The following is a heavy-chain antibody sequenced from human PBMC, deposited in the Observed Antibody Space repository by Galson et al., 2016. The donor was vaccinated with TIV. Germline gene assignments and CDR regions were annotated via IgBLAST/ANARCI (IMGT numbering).Heavy chain of an antibody. D-gene: IGHD1-26*01. CDR1: GFSFRNYV. CDR3: AKVGKSGDYSWDAFDV. Sequence: SLRLSCAASGFSFRNYVMSWVRLAPGKGLEWVSSLSLSGSHTYYAESVKGRFTISRDNSKYTPFLQLNSLRVGDTAIYYRAKVGKSGDYSWDAFDVWGQGTVVTVSS. V-gene: IGHV3-23*01. CDR2: LSLSGSHT. J-gene: IGHJ3*01.